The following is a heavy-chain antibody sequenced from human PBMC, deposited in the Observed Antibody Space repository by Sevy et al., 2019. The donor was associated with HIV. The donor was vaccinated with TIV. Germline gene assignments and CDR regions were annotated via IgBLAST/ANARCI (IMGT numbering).Heavy chain of an antibody. J-gene: IGHJ3*01. CDR1: GFTFSSYA. V-gene: IGHV3-64D*06. CDR3: VRGASYSSNAFDV. Sequence: GGSLRLSCSASGFTFSSYAMHWVRQAPGKGLEYVSAISAYGDSTYHADSVKRIFTISRDNSKNTLYLQMSSLRTEDTAVYYCVRGASYSSNAFDVWGQGTMVTVSS. D-gene: IGHD6-19*01. CDR2: ISAYGDST.